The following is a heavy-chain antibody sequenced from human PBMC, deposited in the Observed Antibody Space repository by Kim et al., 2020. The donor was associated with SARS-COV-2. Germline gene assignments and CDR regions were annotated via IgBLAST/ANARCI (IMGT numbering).Heavy chain of an antibody. J-gene: IGHJ3*02. CDR1: GFTVSSNY. CDR2: IYSGGST. CDR3: ARARLWYYDILTGEETDDAFDI. D-gene: IGHD3-9*01. Sequence: GGSLRLSCAASGFTVSSNYMSWVRQAPGKGLEWVSVIYSGGSTYYADSVKGRFTISRDNSKNTLYLQMNSLRAEDTAVYYCARARLWYYDILTGEETDDAFDIWGQGTMVTVSS. V-gene: IGHV3-66*01.